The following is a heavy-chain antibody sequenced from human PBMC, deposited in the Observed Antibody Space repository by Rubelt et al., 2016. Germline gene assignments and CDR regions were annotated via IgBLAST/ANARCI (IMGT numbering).Heavy chain of an antibody. D-gene: IGHD3-10*01. J-gene: IGHJ5*02. CDR1: GGSMNSDGDY. CDR2: VYHSGSA. Sequence: QVQLQESGPRLVKPSQILSLTCTVSGGSMNSDGDYWSWTRQHPGKGLEWIGYVYHSGSAKSSPSPRGRPTFSIDTSKNQLSPNLKAVTAADTAMYYCARDSGVSAGKDWFGPWGQGTLVTVSS. CDR3: ARDSGVSAGKDWFGP. V-gene: IGHV4-31*03.